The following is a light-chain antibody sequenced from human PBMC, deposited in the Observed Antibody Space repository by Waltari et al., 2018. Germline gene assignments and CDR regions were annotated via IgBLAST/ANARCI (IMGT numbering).Light chain of an antibody. V-gene: IGKV3-20*01. CDR3: QQYDISPLT. CDR1: QTVRTTY. Sequence: EIVLTQSPGTLSLSPGERATLSCRASQTVRTTYLAWYQQKPGQAPTLLIYDTSSRSTGIPDRFSGSGSGTDFSLTISSLEPEDFAVYYCQQYDISPLTFGGGTKVET. CDR2: DTS. J-gene: IGKJ4*01.